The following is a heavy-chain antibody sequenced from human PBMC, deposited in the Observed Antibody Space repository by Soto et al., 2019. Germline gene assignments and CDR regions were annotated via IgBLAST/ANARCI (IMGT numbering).Heavy chain of an antibody. Sequence: ASVKVSCKASGYTFTSYGISWVRQAPGQGLEWMGWISAYNGNTNYAQKLQGRVTMTTDTSTSTAYMELRSLRSDDTAAYYCARGPQRYCSGGSSYSGSFDYWGQGTLVPVSS. CDR2: ISAYNGNT. CDR3: ARGPQRYCSGGSSYSGSFDY. J-gene: IGHJ4*02. D-gene: IGHD2-15*01. V-gene: IGHV1-18*01. CDR1: GYTFTSYG.